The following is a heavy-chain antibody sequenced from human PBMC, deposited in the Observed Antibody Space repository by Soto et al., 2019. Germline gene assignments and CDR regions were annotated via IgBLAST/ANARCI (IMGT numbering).Heavy chain of an antibody. V-gene: IGHV1-18*04. CDR1: GYTFTSYG. CDR2: ISAYNGNT. Sequence: QVQLVQSGAEVKKPGASVKVSCQASGYTFTSYGISWVRQAPGQGLEWMGWISAYNGNTNYAQKLQGRVTMTTDTSTSTAYMELRGLRSDDTAVYDCARDPPYCSSTTCNWFDPWGQGTLVTVSS. D-gene: IGHD2-15*01. CDR3: ARDPPYCSSTTCNWFDP. J-gene: IGHJ5*02.